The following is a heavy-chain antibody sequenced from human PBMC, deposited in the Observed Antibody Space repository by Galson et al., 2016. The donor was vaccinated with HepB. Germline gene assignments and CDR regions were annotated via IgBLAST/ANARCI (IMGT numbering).Heavy chain of an antibody. J-gene: IGHJ4*01. CDR2: MYYSGST. D-gene: IGHD3-16*01. Sequence: SETLSLTCGVSGGSISSYYWSWIRQPPGKGLEWIGYMYYSGSTNYNPSLKSRVTISLDTSKNQFSLKLNSVTAADTAVYYCSRAIRGGSRVIHQFDYWGQGTLVTVSS. CDR1: GGSISSYY. CDR3: SRAIRGGSRVIHQFDY. V-gene: IGHV4-59*01.